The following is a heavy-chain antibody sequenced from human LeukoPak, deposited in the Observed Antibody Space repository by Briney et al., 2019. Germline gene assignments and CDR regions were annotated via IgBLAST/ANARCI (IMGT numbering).Heavy chain of an antibody. Sequence: GGSLRLSCAASGFTFSDYYMSWIRQAPGKGLEWVSHISSSGSTIYYADSVKGGFTISRDNAKNTLYLQMNSVRAEDTAVYYCARTARWLQLRVFDYWGQGTLVTVSS. D-gene: IGHD5-24*01. CDR2: ISSSGSTI. V-gene: IGHV3-11*04. J-gene: IGHJ4*02. CDR1: GFTFSDYY. CDR3: ARTARWLQLRVFDY.